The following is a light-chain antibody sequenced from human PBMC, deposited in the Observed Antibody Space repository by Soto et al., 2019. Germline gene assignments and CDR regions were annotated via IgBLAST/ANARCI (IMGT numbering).Light chain of an antibody. J-gene: IGLJ1*01. CDR2: EAR. Sequence: QSVLTQPASVSGTPGQSITITCSGSNNDVGRYSYVSWYQQYPGKVPKLIMYEARLRPSGISDRFSGSKSGNTASLTISGLQPEDEADYYCASYTTDTTRLFGTGTKVTVL. V-gene: IGLV2-14*01. CDR3: ASYTTDTTRL. CDR1: NNDVGRYSY.